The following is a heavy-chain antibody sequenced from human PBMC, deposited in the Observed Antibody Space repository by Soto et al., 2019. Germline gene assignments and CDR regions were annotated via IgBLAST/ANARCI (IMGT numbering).Heavy chain of an antibody. CDR3: VKDESINWYSGHFRH. V-gene: IGHV3-9*01. CDR1: GFTFDEYA. D-gene: IGHD6-13*01. Sequence: EVQLVASGGCLGQPGRSLRLSCAASGFTFDEYAMHWVRQVPGKGLEWVSGINWNSGSIGYADSVKGRFAISRDNAKNSLHLQMNSLRAEDTAFYYCVKDESINWYSGHFRHWGQGTLVNVSS. CDR2: INWNSGSI. J-gene: IGHJ1*01.